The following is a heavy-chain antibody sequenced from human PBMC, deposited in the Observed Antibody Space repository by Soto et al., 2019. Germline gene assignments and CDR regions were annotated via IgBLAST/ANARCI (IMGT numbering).Heavy chain of an antibody. V-gene: IGHV4-31*02. CDR2: SYYSGST. CDR3: ARGYGSGRPDAFDI. D-gene: IGHD3-10*01. J-gene: IGHJ3*02. Sequence: SETKFLSWTVACGFISNGGYYWSWIRQQPGKGLEWIGYSYYSGSTYYNPSLKSRVTISVDTYKNQFSLKLSSVTAADTAVYYCARGYGSGRPDAFDIWGQGTMVTVS. CDR1: CGFISNGGYY.